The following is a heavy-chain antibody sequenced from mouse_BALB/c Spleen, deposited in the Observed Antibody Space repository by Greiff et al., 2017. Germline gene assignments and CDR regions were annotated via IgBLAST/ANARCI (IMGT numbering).Heavy chain of an antibody. CDR3: ARRDGNPAWFDY. CDR1: GFTFSSYA. Sequence: EVKLVESGGGLVKPGGSLKLSCAASGFTFSSYAMSWVRQSPEKRLEWVAEISSGGSYTYYPDTVTGRFTISRDNAKNTLYLEMSSLRSEDTAMYYCARRDGNPAWFDYWGQGTLVTVSA. J-gene: IGHJ3*01. V-gene: IGHV5-9-4*01. D-gene: IGHD2-1*01. CDR2: ISSGGSYT.